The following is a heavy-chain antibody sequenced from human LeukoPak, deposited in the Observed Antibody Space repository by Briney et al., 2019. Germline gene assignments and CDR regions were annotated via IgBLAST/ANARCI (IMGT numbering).Heavy chain of an antibody. CDR2: ISSSGRTV. V-gene: IGHV3-11*01. Sequence: GGSLRLSCAASGFTFSDYYISWIRQAPGKGLEWISYISSSGRTVDQADSVKGRITISRDNAKNSVYLQMNSLRADDTAVYYCARGGGYDSFDYWGQGTQVTVSS. CDR1: GFTFSDYY. D-gene: IGHD5-12*01. J-gene: IGHJ4*02. CDR3: ARGGGYDSFDY.